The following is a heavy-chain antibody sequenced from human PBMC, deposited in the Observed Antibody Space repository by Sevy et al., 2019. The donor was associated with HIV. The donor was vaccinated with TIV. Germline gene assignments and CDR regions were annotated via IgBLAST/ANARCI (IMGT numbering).Heavy chain of an antibody. Sequence: GESLKISCKGSGYSFSNYWIGWVRQMPGKGLEWMGIIYPDDSDTRDSPSFQGQVIISADKSITTAYLQWGRLEASGTAMYYCATSAAATRGFDSWGQGTLVTASS. CDR1: GYSFSNYW. V-gene: IGHV5-51*01. D-gene: IGHD2-2*01. CDR2: IYPDDSDT. CDR3: ATSAAATRGFDS. J-gene: IGHJ4*02.